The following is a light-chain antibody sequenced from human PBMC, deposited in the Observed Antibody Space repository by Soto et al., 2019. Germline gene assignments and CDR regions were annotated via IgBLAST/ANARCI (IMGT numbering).Light chain of an antibody. Sequence: QSVLTQPASVSGSPGQSITISCTGTSSDIGNYNLVSWYQQHPGKAPKLMIYEGSKRPSGVSNRFSGSKSGNTASLTISGLQAEDEADYYCSSYASSSTLVFGGGTKLTVL. J-gene: IGLJ2*01. CDR1: SSDIGNYNL. CDR3: SSYASSSTLV. V-gene: IGLV2-23*01. CDR2: EGS.